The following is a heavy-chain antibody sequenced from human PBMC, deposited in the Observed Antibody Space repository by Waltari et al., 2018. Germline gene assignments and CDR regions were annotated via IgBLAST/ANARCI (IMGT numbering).Heavy chain of an antibody. J-gene: IGHJ4*02. CDR2: IIPNLGKA. CDR1: GGTFSSYT. V-gene: IGHV1-69*08. D-gene: IGHD3-10*01. CDR3: AKEGKFGGFGALDY. Sequence: QVQLVQSGAEVKKPGSSVKVSCKASGGTFSSYTISWVRQAPGQGLEWMGRIIPNLGKANYAQKFKGRVTITSDKSTSTAYMELSSLRAEDTAVYYCAKEGKFGGFGALDYWGQGTLVTVSS.